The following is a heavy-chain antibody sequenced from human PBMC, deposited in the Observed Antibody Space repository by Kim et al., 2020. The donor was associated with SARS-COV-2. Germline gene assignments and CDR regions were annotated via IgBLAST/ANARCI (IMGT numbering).Heavy chain of an antibody. CDR2: T. J-gene: IGHJ3*02. Sequence: TCYEGSVKGRFTIARDNSKNTLYLQMNTLRAHDTALYYCAKDRPGGDACDIWGQGTTVTVSS. CDR3: AKDRPGGDACDI. V-gene: IGHV3-23*01. D-gene: IGHD3-16*01.